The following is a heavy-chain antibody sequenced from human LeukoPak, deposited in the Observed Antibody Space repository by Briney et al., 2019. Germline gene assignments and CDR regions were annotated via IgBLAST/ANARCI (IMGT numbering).Heavy chain of an antibody. J-gene: IGHJ6*02. CDR1: GFTFSSYW. D-gene: IGHD5-12*01. Sequence: GGSLRLSCAASGFTFSSYWMSWVRQAPGKGLEWVANIKQDGSEKYYVDSAKGRFTISRDNAKNSLYLQMNSLRAEDTAVYYCARNPQGVATTFNYGMDVWGQGTTVTVSS. CDR2: IKQDGSEK. V-gene: IGHV3-7*01. CDR3: ARNPQGVATTFNYGMDV.